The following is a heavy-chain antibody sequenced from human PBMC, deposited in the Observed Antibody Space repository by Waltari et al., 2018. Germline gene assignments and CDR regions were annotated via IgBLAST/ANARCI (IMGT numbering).Heavy chain of an antibody. CDR2: IWFDGSAK. D-gene: IGHD6-6*01. J-gene: IGHJ5*02. V-gene: IGHV3-33*01. CDR3: ARDMHSSSSALGWLDP. CDR1: GFPFDSFG. Sequence: QVQLVESGGGVVQSGRALRLSGVASGFPFDSFGMHWVRQAPGKALEWVALIWFDGSAKYYADSVKGRFTVSRDNSKNTFYLQLNSLRAEDTAVYYCARDMHSSSSALGWLDPWGQGTLVTVSS.